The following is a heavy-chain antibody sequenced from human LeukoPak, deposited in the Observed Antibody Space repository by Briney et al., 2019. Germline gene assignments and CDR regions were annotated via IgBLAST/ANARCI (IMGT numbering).Heavy chain of an antibody. CDR2: ISGSDGGT. CDR1: GFTFDDYA. J-gene: IGHJ4*02. Sequence: PGGSLRLSCAASGFTFDDYAMNWVRQAPGKGLEWVSAISGSDGGTYYADSVKGRFTISRDNSKNMLYVQMNSLRAEDTAVYYCAKGFCSGGSCYYHGFWGQGTLVTVSS. V-gene: IGHV3-23*01. CDR3: AKGFCSGGSCYYHGF. D-gene: IGHD2-15*01.